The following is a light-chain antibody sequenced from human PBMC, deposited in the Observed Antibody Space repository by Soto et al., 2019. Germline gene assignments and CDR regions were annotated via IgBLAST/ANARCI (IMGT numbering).Light chain of an antibody. CDR1: SSNIGAGYD. CDR2: GNS. CDR3: SSYGGSNIYVV. V-gene: IGLV1-40*01. Sequence: QAVVTQPPSVSGAPGQRVTISCTGSSSNIGAGYDVHWYQQLPGTAPKLLIFGNSNRPSGVPDRFSGSKSGTSASLAITGLQAEDEADYYCSSYGGSNIYVVFGGGTKLTVL. J-gene: IGLJ2*01.